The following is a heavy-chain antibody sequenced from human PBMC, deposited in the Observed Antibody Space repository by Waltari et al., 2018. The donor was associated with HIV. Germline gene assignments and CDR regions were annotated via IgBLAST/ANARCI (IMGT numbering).Heavy chain of an antibody. CDR3: ARDKIPYSSGWSGFDY. CDR2: NSAYNGNT. D-gene: IGHD6-19*01. Sequence: QVQLVQSGAEVKKPGASVKVSCKASGYTFTSYGISWVRQAPGQGLEWMGWNSAYNGNTNYAQKLQGRVTMTTDTSTSTAYMELRSLRSDDTAVYYCARDKIPYSSGWSGFDYWGQGTLVTVSS. J-gene: IGHJ4*02. CDR1: GYTFTSYG. V-gene: IGHV1-18*01.